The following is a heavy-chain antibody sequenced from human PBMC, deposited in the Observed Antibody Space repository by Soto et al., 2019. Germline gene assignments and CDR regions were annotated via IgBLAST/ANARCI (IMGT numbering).Heavy chain of an antibody. CDR2: IIGSGSST. CDR3: ATQPYGSGN. CDR1: GFTFSSYA. Sequence: EVQLLESGGGLVQPGGSLRLSCAASGFTFSSYALNWVRQAPGKGLEWVSTIIGSGSSTYYADSVKGRFTISRDNSRTTLYLQMNSLRGEDTAVYHCATQPYGSGNWGQGTLVTVSS. D-gene: IGHD3-10*01. J-gene: IGHJ4*02. V-gene: IGHV3-23*01.